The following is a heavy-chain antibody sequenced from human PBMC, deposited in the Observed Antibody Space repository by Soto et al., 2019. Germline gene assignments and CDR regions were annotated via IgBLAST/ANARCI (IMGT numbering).Heavy chain of an antibody. CDR1: GGSISSYY. Sequence: SETLSLTCTVSGGSISSYYWSWIRQPPGKGLEWIGYIYYSGSTNYNPSLKSRVTISVDTSKNQFSLKLSSVTAADTAVYYCGRHGASSSGSPFDYWGQGTLATVS. D-gene: IGHD6-13*01. CDR2: IYYSGST. J-gene: IGHJ4*02. CDR3: GRHGASSSGSPFDY. V-gene: IGHV4-59*08.